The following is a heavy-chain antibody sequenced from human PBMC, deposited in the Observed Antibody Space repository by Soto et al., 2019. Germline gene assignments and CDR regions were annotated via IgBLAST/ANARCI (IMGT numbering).Heavy chain of an antibody. Sequence: PGGSLRLSCAASGFTFSSYSMNWVRQAPGKGLEWVSSISSSSSYIYYADSVKGRFTISRDNAKNSLYLQMNSLRAEDTAVYYCAFLPFYXILTGXYXXXIDXGMXVWGQGTXVXXXS. V-gene: IGHV3-21*01. J-gene: IGHJ6*02. D-gene: IGHD3-9*01. CDR3: AFLPFYXILTGXYXXXIDXGMXV. CDR2: ISSSSSYI. CDR1: GFTFSSYS.